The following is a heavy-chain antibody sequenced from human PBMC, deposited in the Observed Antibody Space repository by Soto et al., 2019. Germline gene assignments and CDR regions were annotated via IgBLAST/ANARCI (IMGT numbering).Heavy chain of an antibody. D-gene: IGHD7-27*01. V-gene: IGHV4-59*01. CDR1: GGSISSYY. Sequence: SETLSLTCTVSGGSISSYYWSWIRQPPGKGLEWIGYIYYSGSTNYNPSLKSRVTISVDTSKNQFSLKLSSVTAADMAVYYCARRWGNSFDYWGQGTLVTVSS. J-gene: IGHJ4*02. CDR2: IYYSGST. CDR3: ARRWGNSFDY.